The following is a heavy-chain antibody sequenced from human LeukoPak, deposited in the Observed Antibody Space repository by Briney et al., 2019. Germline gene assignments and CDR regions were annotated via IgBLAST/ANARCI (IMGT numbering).Heavy chain of an antibody. CDR2: VGHSGST. Sequence: SETLSLTCAVSGGSFSAFFWRWIRQPPGKGLEWIGDVGHSGSTYYNPSLKSRVTISVDTSKNQFSLKLSSVTAADTAVYYCARAGTMVRGVPSDYWGQGTLVTVSS. CDR3: ARAGTMVRGVPSDY. D-gene: IGHD3-10*01. J-gene: IGHJ4*02. V-gene: IGHV4-34*01. CDR1: GGSFSAFF.